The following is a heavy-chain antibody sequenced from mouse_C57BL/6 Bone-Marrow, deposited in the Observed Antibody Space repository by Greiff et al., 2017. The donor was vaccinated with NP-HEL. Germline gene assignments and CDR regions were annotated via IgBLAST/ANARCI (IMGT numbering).Heavy chain of an antibody. Sequence: EVKLVESEGGLVQPGSSMKLSCTASGFTFSDYYMAWVRQVPEKGLEWVANINYDGSSTYYLDSLKSRFIISRDNAKNILYLQMSSLKSEDTATYYCAREGYGCLDDWGQGTTLTVSS. J-gene: IGHJ2*01. D-gene: IGHD2-10*02. CDR1: GFTFSDYY. CDR2: INYDGSST. CDR3: AREGYGCLDD. V-gene: IGHV5-16*01.